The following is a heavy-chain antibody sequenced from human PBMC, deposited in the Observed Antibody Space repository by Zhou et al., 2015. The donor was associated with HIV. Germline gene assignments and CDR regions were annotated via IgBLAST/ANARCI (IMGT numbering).Heavy chain of an antibody. D-gene: IGHD1-26*01. CDR2: IKSKTDGGTT. CDR1: GFTFNNAW. Sequence: VQLVESGGGLVRPGGSLRLSCAASGFTFNNAWMSWVRQVPGKGLEWVGRIKSKTDGGTTDYAAPVKGRFTISRDDSKNTLYLQMNSLKTGDTAIYYCTTMVGGGFDYWGQGTLVTVSS. CDR3: TTMVGGGFDY. V-gene: IGHV3-15*01. J-gene: IGHJ4*02.